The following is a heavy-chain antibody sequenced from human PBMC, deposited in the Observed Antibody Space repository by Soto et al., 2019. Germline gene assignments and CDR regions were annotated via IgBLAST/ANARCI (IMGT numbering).Heavy chain of an antibody. V-gene: IGHV1-8*01. J-gene: IGHJ6*02. Sequence: ASVKVSCEASGYTFTSYDINWVRQATGQGLEWMGWMNPNSGNTGYAQKFQGRVTMTRNTSISTACMELSRRRSEDTAVYYCARGYHAILPGYYHISQLPLLDGMDVWGQGTTVTVSS. CDR1: GYTFTSYD. CDR2: MNPNSGNT. D-gene: IGHD3-9*01. CDR3: ARGYHAILPGYYHISQLPLLDGMDV.